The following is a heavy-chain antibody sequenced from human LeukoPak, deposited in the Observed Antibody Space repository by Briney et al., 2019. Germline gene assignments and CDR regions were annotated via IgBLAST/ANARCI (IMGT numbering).Heavy chain of an antibody. CDR2: ISSRSTTI. Sequence: GGSLRLSCAASGFTFSNYSMNWVRQAPGKGLEWVSYISSRSTTIYYADSVKGRFTISRGNAKNSLYLQMNSLRAEDTAVYYCARDPGAYSRSPIDSWGQGTLVTVSS. D-gene: IGHD6-6*01. CDR3: ARDPGAYSRSPIDS. V-gene: IGHV3-48*04. J-gene: IGHJ4*02. CDR1: GFTFSNYS.